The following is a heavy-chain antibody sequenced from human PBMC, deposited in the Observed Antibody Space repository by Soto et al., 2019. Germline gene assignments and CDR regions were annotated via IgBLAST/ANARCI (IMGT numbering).Heavy chain of an antibody. V-gene: IGHV3-7*01. CDR1: GLMFRTYL. CDR2: IKTDGSEE. J-gene: IGHJ4*02. D-gene: IGHD3-16*02. Sequence: PVGSLRLSCRTSGLMFRTYLMSWVRQAPGKGLEWVANIKTDGSEEYYADSVMGRFTISRDNTKNSLYLQMNSLRADDTAMYYWATYHDSNWDTYRFRHWGQGTLVTVSS. CDR3: ATYHDSNWDTYRFRH.